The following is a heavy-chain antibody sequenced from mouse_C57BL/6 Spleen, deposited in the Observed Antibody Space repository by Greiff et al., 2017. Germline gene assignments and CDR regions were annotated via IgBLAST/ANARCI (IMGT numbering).Heavy chain of an antibody. CDR1: GYTFTDYN. V-gene: IGHV1-18*01. CDR3: ARRDYYGSSPSWYFDV. D-gene: IGHD1-1*01. CDR2: INPNNGGT. J-gene: IGHJ1*03. Sequence: VQLQQSGPELVKPGASVKIPCKASGYTFTDYNMDWVKQSHGKSLEWIGDINPNNGGTIYNQKFKGKATLTVDKSSSTAYMELRSLTSEDTAVYYCARRDYYGSSPSWYFDVWGTGTTVTVSS.